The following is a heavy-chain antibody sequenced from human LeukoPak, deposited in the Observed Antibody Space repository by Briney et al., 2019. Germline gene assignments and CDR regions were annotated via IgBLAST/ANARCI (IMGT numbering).Heavy chain of an antibody. CDR1: GFTFSSYS. CDR3: AKDRTVGASYWCFDL. J-gene: IGHJ2*01. CDR2: ISSSGSGGNT. D-gene: IGHD1-26*01. Sequence: GGSLRLSCAASGFTFSSYSMNWVRQAPGKGLEWVSGISSSGSGGNTYYADSVKGRFTISRDSSRNTLFLHMNTLRAEDTAIYYCAKDRTVGASYWCFDLWGRGTLVTVSS. V-gene: IGHV3-23*01.